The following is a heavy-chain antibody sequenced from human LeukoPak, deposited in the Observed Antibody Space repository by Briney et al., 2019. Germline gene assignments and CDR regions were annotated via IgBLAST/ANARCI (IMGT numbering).Heavy chain of an antibody. D-gene: IGHD3-10*01. Sequence: PGGSLRLSCAASPFTIRDYWMSWVRQTPGKGLEWVANIEQDGSEKYYVGSVKGRFSISRDNVKNILFLQMNSLRVEDTGVYYCVRGAYYGASWGQGTLVTVSS. CDR1: PFTIRDYW. CDR3: VRGAYYGAS. J-gene: IGHJ5*02. CDR2: IEQDGSEK. V-gene: IGHV3-7*01.